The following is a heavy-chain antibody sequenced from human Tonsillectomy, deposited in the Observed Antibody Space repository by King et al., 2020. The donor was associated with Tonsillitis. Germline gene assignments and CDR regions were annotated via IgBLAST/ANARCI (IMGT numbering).Heavy chain of an antibody. Sequence: VQLVESGGDLVQPGGSLRLSCAASGFTFSDYYMGWVRQAPGKGLEWVGRSRDKANRYITEYAASVKGRFTISRDQSSNSLYLQMNSLKSEDTGVYFCVRDSGMGYYRRSYSGDIFDYWGQGTLVTVSS. CDR1: GFTFSDYY. CDR3: VRDSGMGYYRRSYSGDIFDY. D-gene: IGHD1-26*01. CDR2: SRDKANRYIT. V-gene: IGHV3-72*01. J-gene: IGHJ4*02.